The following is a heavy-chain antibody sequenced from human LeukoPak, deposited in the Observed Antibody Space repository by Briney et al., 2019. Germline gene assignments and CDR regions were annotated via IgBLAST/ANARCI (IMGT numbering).Heavy chain of an antibody. CDR2: ISPRGGGT. CDR1: GFTFSSYS. D-gene: IGHD7-27*01. J-gene: IGHJ4*02. V-gene: IGHV3-23*01. Sequence: QSGGSLRLSCAASGFTFSSYSMNWVRQAPGKGLEWLSGISPRGGGTYYADSVKGRFTISRDDSKNTLSLQMNSLRVEDTAVYYCARDLAWGAFDYWGQGTLVTVSS. CDR3: ARDLAWGAFDY.